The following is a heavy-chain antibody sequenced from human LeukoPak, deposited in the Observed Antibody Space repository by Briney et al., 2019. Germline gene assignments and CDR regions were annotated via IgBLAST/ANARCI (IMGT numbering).Heavy chain of an antibody. CDR1: GGSISSGSYH. Sequence: SQTLSLTCTVSGGSISSGSYHWSWIRQPAGKGLEWIGRIYTSGSTNYNPSLKSRVTISVDTSKNQFSLKLSSVTAADTAVYYCARGMIPVAWDYYYYMDVWGKGTTVTVSS. D-gene: IGHD6-19*01. J-gene: IGHJ6*03. V-gene: IGHV4-61*02. CDR3: ARGMIPVAWDYYYYMDV. CDR2: IYTSGST.